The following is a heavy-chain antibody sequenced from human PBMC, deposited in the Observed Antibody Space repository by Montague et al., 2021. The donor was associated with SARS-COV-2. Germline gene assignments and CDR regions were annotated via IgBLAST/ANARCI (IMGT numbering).Heavy chain of an antibody. CDR1: GASISNNNW. V-gene: IGHV4-4*02. CDR3: ARLGVVPSPSTFDP. Sequence: SETLSLTCEVSGASISNNNWWIWVCQSPGKGLEWIGETYHSGSTNYNPSLRGRVTISVDKSKNQFSLKVNSVSAADTAVYYCARLGVVPSPSTFDPWGQGTLVTVSS. CDR2: TYHSGST. J-gene: IGHJ5*02. D-gene: IGHD3-10*01.